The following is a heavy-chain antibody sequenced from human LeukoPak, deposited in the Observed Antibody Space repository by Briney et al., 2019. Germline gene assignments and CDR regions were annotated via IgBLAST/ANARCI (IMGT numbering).Heavy chain of an antibody. CDR2: IYYSGNT. J-gene: IGHJ4*02. Sequence: SETLSLTCTVSGDSISTGGYYWTWIRQLPGKGLEWIGCIYYSGNTYYNPSLQSRVTISVDTSRNMFSLGLTSVTAADTALYYCARLKKAEGSLLDFWGQGSLVTVSS. CDR1: GDSISTGGYY. CDR3: ARLKKAEGSLLDF. V-gene: IGHV4-31*03.